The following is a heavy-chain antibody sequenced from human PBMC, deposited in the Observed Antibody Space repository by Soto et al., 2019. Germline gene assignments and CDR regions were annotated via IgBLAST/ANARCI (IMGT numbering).Heavy chain of an antibody. J-gene: IGHJ3*02. D-gene: IGHD2-15*01. Sequence: PGGSLRLSCAASGFTFSDYYMSWIRQAPGKGLEWVSYISSSGSTIYYADSVKGRFTISRDNAKNSLYLQMNSLRAEDTAVYYCARDNQEGYCSGGSRLGWAFDIWGQGTMVTVSS. CDR2: ISSSGSTI. CDR1: GFTFSDYY. CDR3: ARDNQEGYCSGGSRLGWAFDI. V-gene: IGHV3-11*01.